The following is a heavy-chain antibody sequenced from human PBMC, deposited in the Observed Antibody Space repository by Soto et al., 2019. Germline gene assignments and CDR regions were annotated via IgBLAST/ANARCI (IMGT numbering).Heavy chain of an antibody. V-gene: IGHV1-18*01. Sequence: GASVKVSCKASGYTFTSYGISWVRQAPGQGLEWMGWISAYNGNTNYAQKLQGRVTMTTDTSTSTAYMELRSLRSDDTSVYYCARDLQGNYVEWFDPGGQGTLVTVSS. CDR3: ARDLQGNYVEWFDP. CDR2: ISAYNGNT. CDR1: GYTFTSYG. J-gene: IGHJ5*02. D-gene: IGHD1-7*01.